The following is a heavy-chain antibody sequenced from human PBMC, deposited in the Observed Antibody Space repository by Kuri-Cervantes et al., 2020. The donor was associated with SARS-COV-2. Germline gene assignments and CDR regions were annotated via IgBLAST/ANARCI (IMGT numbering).Heavy chain of an antibody. J-gene: IGHJ4*02. CDR1: GYTLTELS. V-gene: IGHV1-24*01. D-gene: IGHD1-26*01. Sequence: ASVKVSCKGSGYTLTELSMHWVRQAPGKGLEWMGGFDPEDGETIYVQKFQGRVTMTEDTSTDTAYMELSSLRSEDTAVYYCATDLSGSYGGSIDYWGQGTLVTVSS. CDR3: ATDLSGSYGGSIDY. CDR2: FDPEDGET.